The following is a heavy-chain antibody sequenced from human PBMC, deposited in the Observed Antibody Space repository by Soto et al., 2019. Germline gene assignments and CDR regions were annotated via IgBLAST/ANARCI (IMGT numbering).Heavy chain of an antibody. CDR2: IYYSGST. J-gene: IGHJ5*02. Sequence: SETLSLTCTVSGGSISSYYWSWIRQPPGKGLEWIGYIYYSGSTNYNPSLKSRVTISVDTSKNQFSLKLSSVATADTAVYYCAREGEGEYDSNWFDPWGQGTLVTVSS. D-gene: IGHD3-16*01. CDR1: GGSISSYY. V-gene: IGHV4-59*01. CDR3: AREGEGEYDSNWFDP.